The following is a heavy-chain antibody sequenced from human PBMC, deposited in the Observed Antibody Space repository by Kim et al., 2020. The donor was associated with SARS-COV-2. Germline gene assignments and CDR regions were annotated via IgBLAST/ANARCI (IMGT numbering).Heavy chain of an antibody. CDR3: TTHRGYSSAPAFDS. CDR2: TKSKIDGGTT. V-gene: IGHV3-15*01. J-gene: IGHJ4*01. CDR1: GFIFDNAW. D-gene: IGHD6-19*01. Sequence: GGSLRLSCATSGFIFDNAWMSWVRQAPGKGLEWVGHTKSKIDGGTTDYAAPVKGRFTISRDDSKSTVYLQMNSLKTEDTAVYYCTTHRGYSSAPAFDSWG.